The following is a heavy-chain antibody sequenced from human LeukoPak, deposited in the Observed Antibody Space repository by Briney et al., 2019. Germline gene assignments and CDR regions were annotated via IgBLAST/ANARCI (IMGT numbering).Heavy chain of an antibody. V-gene: IGHV3-30*18. CDR2: ISYDGSNK. CDR1: GFTFSSYG. Sequence: HPGGSLRLSCAASGFTFSSYGMHWVRQAPGKGLEWVAVISYDGSNKYYADSVKGRFTISRDNSKNTLYLQMNSLRAEDTAVYYCAKDGKYSSSTNWFDPWGQGTLVTVSS. CDR3: AKDGKYSSSTNWFDP. D-gene: IGHD6-13*01. J-gene: IGHJ5*02.